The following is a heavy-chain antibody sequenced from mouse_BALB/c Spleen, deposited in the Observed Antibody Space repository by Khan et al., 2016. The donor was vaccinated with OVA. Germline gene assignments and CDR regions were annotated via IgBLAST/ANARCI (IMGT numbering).Heavy chain of an antibody. V-gene: IGHV9-3*02. CDR3: GRGNYYGSNAWFAY. CDR1: GYTFTNYG. D-gene: IGHD1-1*01. J-gene: IGHJ3*01. Sequence: QIQLVQSGPELKKPGETVKISCKASGYTFTNYGINWVKQAPGKGLKWMGWINTNTGEPTYAEEFKGRFAFSLETSASTAYLQLNNLKNEDTATYFCGRGNYYGSNAWFAYWGQGTLVTVSA. CDR2: INTNTGEP.